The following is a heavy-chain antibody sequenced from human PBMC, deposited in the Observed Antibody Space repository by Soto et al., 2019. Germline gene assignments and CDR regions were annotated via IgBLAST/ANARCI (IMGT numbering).Heavy chain of an antibody. J-gene: IGHJ5*02. Sequence: QLQLVQSGAEEKKPGASVKVSCKAPRYIFTAYFMHWVRQAPGQGLEWMGWINPNNGATHYGLSFQGRVTMTRDTSISTAYMELSSLRSDDTAVYYCASHDPGARFDPWGQGTLVIVSS. D-gene: IGHD1-1*01. V-gene: IGHV1-2*02. CDR1: RYIFTAYF. CDR2: INPNNGAT. CDR3: ASHDPGARFDP.